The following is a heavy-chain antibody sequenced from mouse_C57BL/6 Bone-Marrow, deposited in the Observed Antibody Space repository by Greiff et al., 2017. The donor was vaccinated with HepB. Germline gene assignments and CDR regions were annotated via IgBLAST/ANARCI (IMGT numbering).Heavy chain of an antibody. CDR2: IDPEDGET. CDR1: GFNIKDYY. CDR3: ARSPSFFDV. Sequence: EVKLQESGAELVKPGASVKLSCTASGFNIKDYYMHWVKQRTEQGLEWIGRIDPEDGETKYAPNFQGKATITADTSSNTAYLQLSSLTSEDTAVYYCARSPSFFDVWGTGTTVTVSS. J-gene: IGHJ1*03. V-gene: IGHV14-2*01.